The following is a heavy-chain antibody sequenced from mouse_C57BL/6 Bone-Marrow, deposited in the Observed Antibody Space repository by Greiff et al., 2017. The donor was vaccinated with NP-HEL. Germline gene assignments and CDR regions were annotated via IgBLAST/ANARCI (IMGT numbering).Heavy chain of an antibody. V-gene: IGHV5-17*01. CDR2: ISSGSSTI. CDR3: ARRYRGLYYYAMDY. CDR1: GFTFSDYG. D-gene: IGHD2-12*01. J-gene: IGHJ4*01. Sequence: EVQRVESGGGLVKPGGSLKLSCAASGFTFSDYGMHWVRQAPEKGLAWVAYISSGSSTIYYADTVKGRFPISRDNAKNTLFLQMTSLRSEDTAMYYCARRYRGLYYYAMDYWGQGTSVTVSS.